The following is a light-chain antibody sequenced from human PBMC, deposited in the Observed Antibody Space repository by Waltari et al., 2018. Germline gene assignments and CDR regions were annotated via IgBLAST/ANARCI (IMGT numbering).Light chain of an antibody. CDR3: GTWDSSLSGAV. V-gene: IGLV1-51*02. J-gene: IGLJ7*01. CDR1: SSNSETNT. CDR2: ENS. Sequence: QSVLTQPPSVSAAPGQRVTISCSGGSSNSETNTVSCYRQFPGTAPKLLIYENSEPRSGIPGRFSGSKSGTSATLDITGLKAGDEADYYCGTWDSSLSGAVFGGGTHLTVL.